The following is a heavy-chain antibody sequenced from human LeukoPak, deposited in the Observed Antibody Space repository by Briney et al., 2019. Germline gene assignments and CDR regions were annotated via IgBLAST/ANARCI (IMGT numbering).Heavy chain of an antibody. D-gene: IGHD3-22*01. J-gene: IGHJ4*02. CDR3: ARDRSDYYDGSGYYPPIDY. V-gene: IGHV1-24*01. Sequence: GASVKVSCKVSGYTLTELSMHWVRRAPGKGLEWMGGFDPEDGETIYAQKLQGRLTMTTDTSTSTAYMEVRSLRSDDTAVYYCARDRSDYYDGSGYYPPIDYWGQGTLVTVSS. CDR1: GYTLTELS. CDR2: FDPEDGET.